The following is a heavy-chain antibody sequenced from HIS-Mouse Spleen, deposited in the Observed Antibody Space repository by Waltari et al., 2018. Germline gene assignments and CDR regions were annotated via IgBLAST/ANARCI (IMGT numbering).Heavy chain of an antibody. J-gene: IGHJ2*01. V-gene: IGHV4-39*07. Sequence: QLQLQESGPGLVKPSETLSLTCTVSGGSISSSSYYWGWIRQPPGTGLEWIGSIYYSGSTYYNPSLKSRITRSVDTSKNQCSLKLSSVTAADTAVYYCAREIPYSSSWYDWYFDLWGQGTLVTVSS. CDR2: IYYSGST. D-gene: IGHD6-13*01. CDR3: AREIPYSSSWYDWYFDL. CDR1: GGSISSSSYY.